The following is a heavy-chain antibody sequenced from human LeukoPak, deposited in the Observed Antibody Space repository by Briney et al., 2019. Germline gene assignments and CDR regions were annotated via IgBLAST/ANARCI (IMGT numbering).Heavy chain of an antibody. V-gene: IGHV4-59*01. CDR2: IYYSGNT. CDR3: ARKNDFDI. Sequence: SETLSLTCTVSGGSITSDHWNWIRQPPGKGLEWIGCIYYSGNTTYNPSLKSRVTIKVDLSEHQFSLRLTSVTAADTAVYYCARKNDFDIWGQGTLVTVSS. J-gene: IGHJ3*02. CDR1: GGSITSDH. D-gene: IGHD2/OR15-2a*01.